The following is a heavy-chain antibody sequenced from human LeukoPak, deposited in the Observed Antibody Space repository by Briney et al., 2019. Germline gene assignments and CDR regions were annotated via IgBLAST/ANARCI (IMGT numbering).Heavy chain of an antibody. CDR1: GGTFSSYA. V-gene: IGHV1-69*05. J-gene: IGHJ4*02. CDR3: ATHYSSTSWRY. Sequence: SVKVSCKASGGTFSSYAISWVRQAPGQGLEWMGGIIPIFGTANYAQKFQGRVTMTRDTSTSTVYMELSSLRSEDTAVYYCATHYSSTSWRYWGQGTLVTVSS. CDR2: IIPIFGTA. D-gene: IGHD2-2*01.